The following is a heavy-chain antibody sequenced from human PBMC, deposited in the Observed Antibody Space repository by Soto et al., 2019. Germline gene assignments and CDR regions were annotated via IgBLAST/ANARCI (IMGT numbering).Heavy chain of an antibody. V-gene: IGHV4-59*01. CDR1: GGSISSYY. CDR3: ARLSPKKGSWYTTPIKIDY. D-gene: IGHD6-13*01. Sequence: SETLSLTCTVSGGSISSYYWSWIRQPPGKGLEWIGYIYYSGSTNYNPSLKSRVTISVDTSKNQFSLKLSSVTAADTAVYYCARLSPKKGSWYTTPIKIDYWGKGTLVTVSS. J-gene: IGHJ4*02. CDR2: IYYSGST.